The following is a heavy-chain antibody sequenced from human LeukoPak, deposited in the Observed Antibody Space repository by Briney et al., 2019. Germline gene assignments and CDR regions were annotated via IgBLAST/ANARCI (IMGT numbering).Heavy chain of an antibody. J-gene: IGHJ4*02. CDR3: ARGPSSDYQRAGTFDY. CDR1: GFTFSSYS. D-gene: IGHD4-17*01. Sequence: GGSLRLSCAASGFTFSSYSMTWVRQAPERGLEWVSSISSSSSFIYYADSVKGRFTISRDNAKNSLYLQMNSLRAEDTAVYYCARGPSSDYQRAGTFDYWGQGTLVTVSS. CDR2: ISSSSSFI. V-gene: IGHV3-21*01.